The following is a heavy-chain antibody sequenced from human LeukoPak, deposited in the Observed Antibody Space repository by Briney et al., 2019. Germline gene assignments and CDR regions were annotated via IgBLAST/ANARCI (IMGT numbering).Heavy chain of an antibody. V-gene: IGHV4-34*01. CDR2: INHSGST. Sequence: SETLSLTCAVYGGSFSGYYWSWIRQPPGKGLEWIGEINHSGSTNYNPSLKSRVTISVDTSKNQFSLKLSSVTAADTAVYYCETFRGGRAVAGDYWGQGTLVTVSS. CDR1: GGSFSGYY. CDR3: ETFRGGRAVAGDY. D-gene: IGHD6-19*01. J-gene: IGHJ4*02.